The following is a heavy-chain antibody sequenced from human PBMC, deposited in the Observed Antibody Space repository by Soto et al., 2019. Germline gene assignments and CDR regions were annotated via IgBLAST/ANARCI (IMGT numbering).Heavy chain of an antibody. D-gene: IGHD6-13*01. CDR1: GFDFSNHY. CDR3: ARDGGSSSSWLDF. V-gene: IGHV3-11*01. J-gene: IGHJ4*02. CDR2: ISSSGRTI. Sequence: QVQLVQSGGGLVKPGGSLRLSCAASGFDFSNHYMIWIRQAPGKGLEWVSYISSSGRTIYDSESVKGRFTISRDNANNSLFLQMNSLRVEDKAIYYCARDGGSSSSWLDFWGQGSLVTVPS.